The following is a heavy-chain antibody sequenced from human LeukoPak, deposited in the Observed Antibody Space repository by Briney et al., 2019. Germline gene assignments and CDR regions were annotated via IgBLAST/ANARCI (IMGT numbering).Heavy chain of an antibody. CDR3: AKDLSDSSGYYYLLGDY. J-gene: IGHJ4*02. V-gene: IGHV3-23*01. CDR2: ISGSGGST. CDR1: GFTFSSYA. Sequence: PGGSLRLSCAASGFTFSSYAMSWVRQAPGKGLEWVSAISGSGGSTYYADSVKGRFTISRDNSKNTLYLQMSSLRAEDTAVYYCAKDLSDSSGYYYLLGDYWGQGTLVTVSS. D-gene: IGHD3-22*01.